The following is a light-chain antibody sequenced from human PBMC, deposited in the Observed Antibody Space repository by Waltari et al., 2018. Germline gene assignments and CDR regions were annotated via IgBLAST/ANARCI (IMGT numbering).Light chain of an antibody. Sequence: QSVLTQPPSTSGTPGQRVTISCSGSNSNIGSNYVYWYQQVPGMAPKPLIYKNNQGPSGVPDRFSGSNSGTSASLAISALRSEDEADYYCAAWDDSLSAVPFGGGTKVTVL. CDR3: AAWDDSLSAVP. V-gene: IGLV1-47*01. CDR1: NSNIGSNY. CDR2: KNN. J-gene: IGLJ2*01.